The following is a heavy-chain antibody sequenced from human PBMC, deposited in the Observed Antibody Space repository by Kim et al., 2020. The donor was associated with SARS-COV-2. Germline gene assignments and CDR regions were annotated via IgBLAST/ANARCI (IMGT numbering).Heavy chain of an antibody. Sequence: PSLKSRVTISVDTSKNQFSLKLSSVTAADTAVYYCARLFGSYGSGIFDYWGQGTLVTVSS. J-gene: IGHJ4*02. CDR3: ARLFGSYGSGIFDY. D-gene: IGHD3-10*01. V-gene: IGHV4-59*08.